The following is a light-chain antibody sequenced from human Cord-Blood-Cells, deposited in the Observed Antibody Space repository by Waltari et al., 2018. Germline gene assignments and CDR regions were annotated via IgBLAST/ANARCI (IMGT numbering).Light chain of an antibody. J-gene: IGLJ3*02. CDR3: NSRDSSGNHWV. V-gene: IGLV3-19*01. CDR1: SLRSYY. CDR2: GKN. Sequence: SSELTQDPAVSVALGQTVRITCQGDSLRSYYASWYQQKPGQAPVLVIYGKNNRPSGIPGRFSGSSSGNTASLTITGAQVEDEADYYCNSRDSSGNHWVFGGGTKLTVL.